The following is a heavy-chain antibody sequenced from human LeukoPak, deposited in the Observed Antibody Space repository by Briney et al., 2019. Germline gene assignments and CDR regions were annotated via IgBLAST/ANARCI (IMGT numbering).Heavy chain of an antibody. CDR1: GGSFSGYY. V-gene: IGHV4-34*01. D-gene: IGHD3-10*01. CDR3: ARGDIWFGEYDYSYYFDY. J-gene: IGHJ4*02. Sequence: SATLSLTCAVYGGSFSGYYWSWIRQPPGKGLEWIGEINHSGSTNYNPSLKSRVTISVDTSKNQFSLKLSSVTAADTAVYYCARGDIWFGEYDYSYYFDYWGQGTLVTVSS. CDR2: INHSGST.